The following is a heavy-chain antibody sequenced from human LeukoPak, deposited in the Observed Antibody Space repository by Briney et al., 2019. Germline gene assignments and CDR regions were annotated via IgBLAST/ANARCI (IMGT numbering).Heavy chain of an antibody. CDR2: IYYSGST. CDR1: SGSISSYF. V-gene: IGHV4-59*01. CDR3: ARDSPAYDFWSGYYQQGYYMDV. D-gene: IGHD3-3*01. Sequence: SETLSLTCTVSSGSISSYFWSWIRQPPGKGLEWIGSIYYSGSTYYNPSLKSRVTISVDTSKNQFSLKLSSVTAADTAVYYCARDSPAYDFWSGYYQQGYYMDVWGKGTTVTVSS. J-gene: IGHJ6*03.